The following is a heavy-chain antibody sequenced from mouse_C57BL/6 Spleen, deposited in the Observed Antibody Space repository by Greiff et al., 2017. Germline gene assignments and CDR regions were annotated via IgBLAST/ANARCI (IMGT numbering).Heavy chain of an antibody. Sequence: QVQLKESGAELVKPGASVKISCKASGYAFSSYWMNWVKQRPGKGLEWIGQFYPGAGDTNYNGKFKGKATLTADKSSSTAYMQLSSLTSEDTAVYFCARAGAMDYWGQGTSVTVSS. J-gene: IGHJ4*01. CDR2: FYPGAGDT. CDR3: ARAGAMDY. CDR1: GYAFSSYW. V-gene: IGHV1-80*01.